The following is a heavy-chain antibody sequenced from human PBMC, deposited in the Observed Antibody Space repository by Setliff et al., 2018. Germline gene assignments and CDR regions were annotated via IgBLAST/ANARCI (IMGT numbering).Heavy chain of an antibody. V-gene: IGHV3-48*04. J-gene: IGHJ5*02. CDR2: ISSSSTI. D-gene: IGHD3-10*01. CDR3: AKDLGVNFGELIA. Sequence: GSLRLSRDASGFTFSGYSMNWVRQAPGKGLEWVSYISSSSTIYYADSVKGRFTISRDNAKNSLYLQMNSLRTEDTALYYCAKDLGVNFGELIAWGQGTLVTVSS. CDR1: GFTFSGYS.